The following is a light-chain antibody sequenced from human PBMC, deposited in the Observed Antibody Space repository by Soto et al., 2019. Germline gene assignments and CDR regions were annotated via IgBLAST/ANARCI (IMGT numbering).Light chain of an antibody. V-gene: IGKV1-5*03. J-gene: IGKJ4*01. CDR3: QQYNSYPT. CDR2: KAS. CDR1: QSISSW. Sequence: DIQMTQSPSTLSASVGDRVTITCRASQSISSWLAWYQQKPGKAPKLLIYKASSLESGVPSRFSGSGSGTEFTLTISSLQPDAFANYYCQQYNSYPTFGGGTKVEIK.